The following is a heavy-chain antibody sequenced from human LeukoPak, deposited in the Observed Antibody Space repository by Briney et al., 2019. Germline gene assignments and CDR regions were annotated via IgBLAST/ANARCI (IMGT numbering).Heavy chain of an antibody. J-gene: IGHJ2*01. D-gene: IGHD2-21*02. CDR2: IRFDGSNT. CDR1: GFTFTTYG. CDR3: ANEVAVTLYFDL. Sequence: QTGGSLRLSCAASGFTFTTYGMHWVRQAPGKGLEWVAFIRFDGSNTYYADSVKGRFTISRDISKNTVYLQMSSLRAEDTAVYYCANEVAVTLYFDLWGRGTLVTVSS. V-gene: IGHV3-30*02.